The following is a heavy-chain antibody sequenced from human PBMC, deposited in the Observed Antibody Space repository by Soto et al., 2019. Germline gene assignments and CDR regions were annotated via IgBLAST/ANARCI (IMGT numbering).Heavy chain of an antibody. CDR2: IYSSGST. D-gene: IGHD5-18*01. J-gene: IGHJ4*02. CDR1: GGSISSYY. Sequence: SETLSLTCTVSGGSISSYYWSWIRQPPGKGLEWIGYIYSSGSTNYNPSLKSRVTISVDTSKNQFSLKLSSVTAADTAVYYCARGKSLGYLVYFDSWGKGTLVTVSS. CDR3: ARGKSLGYLVYFDS. V-gene: IGHV4-59*01.